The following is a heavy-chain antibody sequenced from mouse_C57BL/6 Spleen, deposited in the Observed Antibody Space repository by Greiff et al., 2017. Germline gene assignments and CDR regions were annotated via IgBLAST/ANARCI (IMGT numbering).Heavy chain of an antibody. CDR3: TTWRRVHYYFDY. D-gene: IGHD1-2*01. CDR2: IDPENGDT. J-gene: IGHJ2*01. V-gene: IGHV14-4*01. Sequence: EVQLQQSGAELVRPGASVKLSCTASGFNIKDDYMHWVKQRPEQGLEWIGWIDPENGDTEYASKFQGKAPITADTSSNTAYLQLSSLTSEDTAVYYCTTWRRVHYYFDYWGQGTTLTVSS. CDR1: GFNIKDDY.